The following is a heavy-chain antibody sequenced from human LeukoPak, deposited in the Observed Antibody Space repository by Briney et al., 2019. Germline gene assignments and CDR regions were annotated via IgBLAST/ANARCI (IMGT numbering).Heavy chain of an antibody. Sequence: SETLSLTCTVSGDSISTYNYYWGWIRQPPGKGLEWIGSMHYSGSIYYNPSLKSRVTISGDTSKNQLSLKLSSVTAADTAVYYCAGRNYYGSGTYYPWGQGTLVTVSS. CDR2: MHYSGSI. CDR3: AGRNYYGSGTYYP. V-gene: IGHV4-39*01. CDR1: GDSISTYNYY. J-gene: IGHJ5*02. D-gene: IGHD3-10*01.